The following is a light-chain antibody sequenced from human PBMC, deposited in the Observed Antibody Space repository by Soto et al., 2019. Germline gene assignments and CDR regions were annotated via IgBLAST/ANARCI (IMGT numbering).Light chain of an antibody. Sequence: EIVMTQSPLSLPVTPGEPASISCRSSQSLLYSDGNNYLDWYVQKPGQSPQLLIHLGSSRASGVPDRFSGGGAGAYFTLKISRIEAEDVGVYYCMQALQPPLTFGGGTKVEIK. V-gene: IGKV2-28*01. CDR1: QSLLYSDGNNY. J-gene: IGKJ4*01. CDR2: LGS. CDR3: MQALQPPLT.